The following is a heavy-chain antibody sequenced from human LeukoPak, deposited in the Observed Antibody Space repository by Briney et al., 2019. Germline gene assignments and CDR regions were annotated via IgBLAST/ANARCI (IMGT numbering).Heavy chain of an antibody. V-gene: IGHV4-4*02. D-gene: IGHD1-26*01. CDR1: GGSISSSNW. CDR2: IYHSGST. CDR3: ARDPELFSGSSFDY. J-gene: IGHJ4*02. Sequence: SETLSLTCAVSGGSISSSNWWSWVRQPPGKGLEWIGEIYHSGSTNYNPSLKSRVTISVDKSKNQFSLKLSSVTAADTAVYYCARDPELFSGSSFDYWGQGTLVTVSS.